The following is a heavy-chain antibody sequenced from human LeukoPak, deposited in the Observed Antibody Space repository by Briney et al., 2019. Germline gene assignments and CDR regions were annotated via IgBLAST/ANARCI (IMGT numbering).Heavy chain of an antibody. J-gene: IGHJ4*02. D-gene: IGHD3-9*01. CDR3: ARGDRYYDILTGYYRGGLDGY. V-gene: IGHV4-61*01. CDR2: IYYSGST. Sequence: SETLSLTCTVSGGSVSSGSYYWSWFRQPPGKGLEWIGYIYYSGSTNYNPSLKSRVTISVDTSKNQFSLKLSSVTAADTAVYYCARGDRYYDILTGYYRGGLDGYWGQGTLVTVSS. CDR1: GGSVSSGSYY.